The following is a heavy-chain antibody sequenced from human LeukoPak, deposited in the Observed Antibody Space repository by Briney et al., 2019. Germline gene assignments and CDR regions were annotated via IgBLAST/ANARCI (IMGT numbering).Heavy chain of an antibody. CDR3: ARDSPGRSFDY. J-gene: IGHJ4*02. CDR2: ISSSSSYI. D-gene: IGHD3-10*01. Sequence: GGSLRLSCAASGFTFSSYSMNWVCQAPGKGLEWVSSISSSSSYIYYTDSVKGRFTISRDNAKNSLYLQMNSLRAEDTAVYYCARDSPGRSFDYWGQGTLVTVSS. V-gene: IGHV3-21*01. CDR1: GFTFSSYS.